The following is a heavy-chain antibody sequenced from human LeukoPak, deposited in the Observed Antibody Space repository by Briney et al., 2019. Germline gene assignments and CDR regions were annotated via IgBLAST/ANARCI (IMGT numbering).Heavy chain of an antibody. CDR3: ARDAPQVPAAGVLAS. D-gene: IGHD6-13*01. J-gene: IGHJ5*02. Sequence: PGGSLRLSCAASGFTFSSYVLNWVRQAPGKGLEWVAFIWYDGSNKFYADSVKGRFTISRDNSKNTLYVQMNSLRAEDTAVYYCARDAPQVPAAGVLASWGQGTLVTVSS. CDR1: GFTFSSYV. CDR2: IWYDGSNK. V-gene: IGHV3-30*02.